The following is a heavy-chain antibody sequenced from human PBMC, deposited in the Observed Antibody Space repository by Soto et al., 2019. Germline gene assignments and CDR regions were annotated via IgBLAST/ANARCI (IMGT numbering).Heavy chain of an antibody. CDR2: ISGSGGST. CDR3: AKDLSYYDSSGYYSAFDY. D-gene: IGHD3-22*01. Sequence: GGSLRLSCAASGFTFSSYAMSWVRQAPGKGLEWVSAISGSGGSTYYADSVKGRLTISRDNSKNTLYLQMNSLRAEDTAVYYCAKDLSYYDSSGYYSAFDYWGQGTLVTVSS. J-gene: IGHJ4*02. V-gene: IGHV3-23*01. CDR1: GFTFSSYA.